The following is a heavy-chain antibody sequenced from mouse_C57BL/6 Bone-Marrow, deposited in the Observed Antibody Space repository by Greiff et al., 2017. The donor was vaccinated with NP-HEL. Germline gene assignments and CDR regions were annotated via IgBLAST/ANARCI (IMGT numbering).Heavy chain of an antibody. CDR2: IWSDGST. D-gene: IGHD2-1*01. CDR3: ARHTEYGNSYYAMDY. J-gene: IGHJ4*01. Sequence: VQLQQSGPGLVAPSQSLSITCTVSGFSLTSYGVHWVRQPPGKGLEWLVVIWSDGSTTYNSALKSRLSISKDNSKSQVFLKMNSLQTDDTAMYYCARHTEYGNSYYAMDYWGQGTSVTVSS. CDR1: GFSLTSYG. V-gene: IGHV2-6-1*01.